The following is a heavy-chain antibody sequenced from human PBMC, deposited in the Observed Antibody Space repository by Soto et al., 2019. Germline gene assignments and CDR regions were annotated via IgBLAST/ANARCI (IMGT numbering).Heavy chain of an antibody. CDR2: IWYDGSNK. J-gene: IGHJ4*02. CDR3: ARDSGEQQLDPGPFDY. D-gene: IGHD6-13*01. V-gene: IGHV3-33*01. Sequence: PGGSVRLSCAASGFTFSSYGMHWVRQAPGKGLEWVAVIWYDGSNKYYADSVKGRFTISRDNSKNTLYLQMNSLRAEDTAVYYCARDSGEQQLDPGPFDYWGQGTLVTVSS. CDR1: GFTFSSYG.